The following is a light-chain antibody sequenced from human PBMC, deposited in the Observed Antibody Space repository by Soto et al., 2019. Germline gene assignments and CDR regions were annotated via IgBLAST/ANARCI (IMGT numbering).Light chain of an antibody. CDR2: GAS. CDR3: QQDGSSPPIT. J-gene: IGKJ5*01. V-gene: IGKV3-20*01. CDR1: QSVSSSY. Sequence: EIVLTQSPGTLSLSPGERATLSCRASQSVSSSYLAWYQQKPGQAPRLLIYGASSRATGIPDRFSGSGSGTDFTLTISRREPEDFAGYYCQQDGSSPPITFGQGTRLDIK.